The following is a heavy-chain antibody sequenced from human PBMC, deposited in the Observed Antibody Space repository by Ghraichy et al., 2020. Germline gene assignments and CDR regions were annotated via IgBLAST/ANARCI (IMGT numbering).Heavy chain of an antibody. CDR2: IYHSGST. Sequence: SETLSLTCAVSGGSISSGGYSWSLIRQPPGKGLEWIGYIYHSGSTYYNPSLKSRVTISVDRSKNQFSLKLSSVTAADTAVYYCARGARITGTPGWFDPWGQGTLVTVSS. V-gene: IGHV4-30-2*01. J-gene: IGHJ5*02. D-gene: IGHD1/OR15-1a*01. CDR3: ARGARITGTPGWFDP. CDR1: GGSISSGGYS.